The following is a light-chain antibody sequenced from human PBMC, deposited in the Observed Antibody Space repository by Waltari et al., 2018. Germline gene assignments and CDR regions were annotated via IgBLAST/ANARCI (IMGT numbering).Light chain of an antibody. CDR1: QSVGKS. Sequence: DIVLTQSPGTLSLSPGERATLSCRASQSVGKSLAWYQQKPGQAPRLLIYDASSRATGIPDRFSGSGFGTDFSLTISRLEPEDFAVYYCQKYVSLPGTFGQGTKVEIK. V-gene: IGKV3-20*01. J-gene: IGKJ1*01. CDR3: QKYVSLPGT. CDR2: DAS.